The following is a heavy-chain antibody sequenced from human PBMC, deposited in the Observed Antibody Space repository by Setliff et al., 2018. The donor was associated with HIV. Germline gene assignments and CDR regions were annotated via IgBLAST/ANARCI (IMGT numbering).Heavy chain of an antibody. D-gene: IGHD4-17*01. CDR3: ARAYGDYGHYYYYLDV. CDR2: INHGGST. J-gene: IGHJ6*03. Sequence: PSETLSLTCAVYGGSFSDYYWTWIRQPPGKGLEWIGEINHGGSTNYNPSLRSRVTISIDTSKNQFSLKVNSVTAADTAVYYCARAYGDYGHYYYYLDVWGKGTTVTVSS. CDR1: GGSFSDYY. V-gene: IGHV4-34*01.